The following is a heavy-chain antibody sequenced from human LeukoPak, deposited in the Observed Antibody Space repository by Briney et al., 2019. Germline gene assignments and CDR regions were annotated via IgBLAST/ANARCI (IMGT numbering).Heavy chain of an antibody. CDR3: AELGITMIGGV. CDR2: ISSSGSTI. CDR1: GFTFSSYE. Sequence: GGSLRLSCAASGFTFSSYEMTWVRQTPGKGLEWVSYISSSGSTIYYADSVKGRFTISRDNAKNSLYLQMNSLRAEDTAVYYCAELGITMIGGVWGKGTTVTISS. V-gene: IGHV3-48*03. D-gene: IGHD3-10*02. J-gene: IGHJ6*04.